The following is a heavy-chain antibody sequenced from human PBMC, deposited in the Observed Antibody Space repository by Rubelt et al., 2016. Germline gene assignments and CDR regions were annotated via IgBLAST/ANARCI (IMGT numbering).Heavy chain of an antibody. CDR3: ARDRGYGSGGRCYPLADDN. CDR2: IWYDGSNK. CDR1: GFTFSSYG. D-gene: IGHD2-15*01. V-gene: IGHV3-33*08. Sequence: VQLVESGGGLVQPGGSLRLSCAASGFTFSSYGMHWVRQAPGKGLEWVAVIWYDGSNKYYADSVKGRFTIARENAKNSRYLQMNSLRAEDTAVYYCARDRGYGSGGRCYPLADDNWGRGTLVTVSS. J-gene: IGHJ4*02.